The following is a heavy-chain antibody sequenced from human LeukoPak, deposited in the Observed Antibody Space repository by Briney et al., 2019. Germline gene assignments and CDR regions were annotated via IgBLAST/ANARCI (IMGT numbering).Heavy chain of an antibody. V-gene: IGHV1-24*01. Sequence: ASVTVSCKVSGYTLTELSMHWVRQAPGKGLEWMGGFDPEDGETIYAQKFQGRVTMTEDTSTDTAYMELSSLRSEDTAVYYCATDGPTSSDAFDIWGQGTMVTVSS. CDR3: ATDGPTSSDAFDI. D-gene: IGHD1-26*01. CDR1: GYTLTELS. J-gene: IGHJ3*02. CDR2: FDPEDGET.